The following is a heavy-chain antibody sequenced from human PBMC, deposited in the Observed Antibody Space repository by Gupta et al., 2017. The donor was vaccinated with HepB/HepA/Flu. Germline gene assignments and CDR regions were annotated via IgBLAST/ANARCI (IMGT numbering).Heavy chain of an antibody. J-gene: IGHJ4*02. CDR2: ISGSGGST. D-gene: IGHD2-2*01. V-gene: IGHV3-23*01. CDR3: AKHEYCARTSCYIDS. Sequence: EVLLLESGGGLVQPGGSLRLCCPASGLTFSGYAMSWVPQAPGKGLELVSTISGSGGSTFYAASVKGRFTISRDNSKNTLYVQMNSLRAEDTAVYYCAKHEYCARTSCYIDSWGQGTLVTVSS. CDR1: GLTFSGYA.